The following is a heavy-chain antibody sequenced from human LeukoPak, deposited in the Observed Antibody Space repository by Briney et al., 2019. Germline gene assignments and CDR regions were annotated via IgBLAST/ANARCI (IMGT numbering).Heavy chain of an antibody. J-gene: IGHJ4*02. Sequence: GRSLRLSCAASGFTFSSYGMHWVRQAPGKGLEWVAVISYDGSNKYYADSVKGRFTISRDNSKNTLYLQMNSLRAEDTAVYYCARDAYYDFWSGSLRYYFDYWGQGTLVTVSS. V-gene: IGHV3-30*03. CDR3: ARDAYYDFWSGSLRYYFDY. CDR2: ISYDGSNK. CDR1: GFTFSSYG. D-gene: IGHD3-3*01.